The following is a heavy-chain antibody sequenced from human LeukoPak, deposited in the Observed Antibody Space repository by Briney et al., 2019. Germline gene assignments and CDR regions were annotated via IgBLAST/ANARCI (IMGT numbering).Heavy chain of an antibody. CDR3: ARAYYGSGN. J-gene: IGHJ4*02. D-gene: IGHD3-10*01. CDR1: GGSFSGYY. Sequence: SETLSLTCAVYGGSFSGYYWSWIRQPPGKGLEWIGEINHSGSTNYNPSLKSRVTISVDTSKNQFSLKLSSVTAADTAVYYCARAYYGSGNWGQGTLVAVSS. CDR2: INHSGST. V-gene: IGHV4-34*01.